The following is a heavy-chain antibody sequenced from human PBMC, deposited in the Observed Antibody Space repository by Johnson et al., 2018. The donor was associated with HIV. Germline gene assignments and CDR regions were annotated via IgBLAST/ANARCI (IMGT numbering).Heavy chain of an antibody. CDR1: GFTFSSYA. J-gene: IGHJ3*02. Sequence: VQVVESGGGLVQPGGSLRLSCAASGFTFSSYAMSWVRQAPGKGLEWVSAISGSGGSTYYADSVKGRFTISRDNSKNTLYLQMNSLRAEDTAVYYCAKDTGYSGYDQPDAFDIWGQGTMVTVSS. V-gene: IGHV3-23*04. CDR3: AKDTGYSGYDQPDAFDI. D-gene: IGHD5-12*01. CDR2: ISGSGGST.